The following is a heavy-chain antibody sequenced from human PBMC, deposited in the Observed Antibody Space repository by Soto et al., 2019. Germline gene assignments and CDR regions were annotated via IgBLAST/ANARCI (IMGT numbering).Heavy chain of an antibody. CDR3: ARDFVAPLSVPVVTPGFDY. CDR2: ISYDGSNK. J-gene: IGHJ4*02. V-gene: IGHV3-30-3*01. Sequence: QVQLVESGRGVVQPGRSLRLSCAASGFTFSSYAMHWVRQAPGKGLEWVAVISYDGSNKYYADSVKGRFTISRDNSKNTLYLQMNSLRAEDTAVYYCARDFVAPLSVPVVTPGFDYWGQGTLVTVSS. CDR1: GFTFSSYA. D-gene: IGHD2-21*02.